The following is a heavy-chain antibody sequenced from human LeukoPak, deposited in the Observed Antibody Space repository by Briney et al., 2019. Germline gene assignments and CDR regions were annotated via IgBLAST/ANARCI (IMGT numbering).Heavy chain of an antibody. J-gene: IGHJ5*02. D-gene: IGHD6-13*01. Sequence: SVTVSCKASGGTFSSYAISWVRQAPGQGLEWMGGIIPIFGTANYAQKFQGRVTITADESTSTAYMELSSLRSEDTAVYYCARDGLPNSSSWYADWFDPWGQGTLVTVSS. CDR1: GGTFSSYA. CDR3: ARDGLPNSSSWYADWFDP. V-gene: IGHV1-69*13. CDR2: IIPIFGTA.